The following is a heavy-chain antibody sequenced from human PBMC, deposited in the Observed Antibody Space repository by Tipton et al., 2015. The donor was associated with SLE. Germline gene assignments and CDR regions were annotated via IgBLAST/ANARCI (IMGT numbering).Heavy chain of an antibody. V-gene: IGHV4-34*01. J-gene: IGHJ4*02. Sequence: TLSLTCAVYGGSFSGYYWSWIRQPPGKGLEWIGEINHSGSTNYNPSLKSRVTISVDTSMNQFSLKLSSVTAADTAVYYCARQGAVAGFDYWGQGTLVTVSS. CDR2: INHSGST. D-gene: IGHD6-19*01. CDR3: ARQGAVAGFDY. CDR1: GGSFSGYY.